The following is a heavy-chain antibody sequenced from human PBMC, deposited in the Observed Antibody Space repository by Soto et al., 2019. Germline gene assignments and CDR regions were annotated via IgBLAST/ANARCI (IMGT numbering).Heavy chain of an antibody. CDR1: GFTFSSYS. J-gene: IGHJ5*02. CDR2: ISSSSSYI. D-gene: IGHD6-6*01. Sequence: GGSLRLSCAASGFTFSSYSMNWVRQAPGKGLEWVSSISSSSSYIYYADSVKGRFTISRDNAKNSLYLQMNSLRAEDTAVYYCARDGRSSSGKVPYNWFDPWGQGTLVTVSS. V-gene: IGHV3-21*01. CDR3: ARDGRSSSGKVPYNWFDP.